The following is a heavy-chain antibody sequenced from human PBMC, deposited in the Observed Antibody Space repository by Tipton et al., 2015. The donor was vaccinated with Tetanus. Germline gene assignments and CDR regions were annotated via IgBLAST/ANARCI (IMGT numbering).Heavy chain of an antibody. CDR1: GFPFSSYA. J-gene: IGHJ5*02. Sequence: SLRLSCAASGFPFSSYAMNWVRQAPGKGLEWVSTVSSSGYSTYYADSVKGRFTISGDNSNNTLYLQMNSLRAEDSAVYYCAKGYYDFWSGYPPRGLDPWGQGTLVTVSS. V-gene: IGHV3-23*01. CDR3: AKGYYDFWSGYPPRGLDP. CDR2: VSSSGYST. D-gene: IGHD3-3*01.